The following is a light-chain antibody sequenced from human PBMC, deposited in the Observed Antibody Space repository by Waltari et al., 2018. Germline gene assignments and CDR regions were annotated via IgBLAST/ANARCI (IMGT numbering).Light chain of an antibody. CDR2: EVS. CDR1: SSDIGAYKY. CDR3: ISFTSSVTYV. J-gene: IGLJ1*01. Sequence: QSALTQPASVSGSPGQSITISCTGTSSDIGAYKYVSWYQQHPGKAPKLIIYEVSNRPSGVSNRFSGSKSGNTASLSISGLQVEDEADYYCISFTSSVTYVFGTGTRVTVV. V-gene: IGLV2-14*01.